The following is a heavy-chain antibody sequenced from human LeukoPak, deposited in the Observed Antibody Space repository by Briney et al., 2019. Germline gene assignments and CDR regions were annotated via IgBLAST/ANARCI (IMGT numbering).Heavy chain of an antibody. Sequence: PGGSLRLSCAASGFTFNSYAMSWVRQAPGKGLEWVSAISGSGGNTYYADSVKGRFTISRDNSKNTLYLQMNSLRAEDTAVYYCAKDRAYYYGSGSEFSYYYYGMDVWGQGTTVTVSS. V-gene: IGHV3-23*01. CDR3: AKDRAYYYGSGSEFSYYYYGMDV. D-gene: IGHD3-10*01. CDR2: ISGSGGNT. CDR1: GFTFNSYA. J-gene: IGHJ6*02.